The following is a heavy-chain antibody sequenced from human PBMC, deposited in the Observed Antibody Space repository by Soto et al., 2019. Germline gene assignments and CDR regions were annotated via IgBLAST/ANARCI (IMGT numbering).Heavy chain of an antibody. Sequence: GGSLRFSCAASGFTFSSYSMNWVRQAPGKGLEWVSSISSSSSYIYYADSVKGRFTISRDNAKNSLYLQMNSLRAEDTAVYYCAREVVVVAAMFDYYYYMDVWGKGTTVTVSS. D-gene: IGHD2-15*01. CDR2: ISSSSSYI. CDR3: AREVVVVAAMFDYYYYMDV. V-gene: IGHV3-21*01. J-gene: IGHJ6*03. CDR1: GFTFSSYS.